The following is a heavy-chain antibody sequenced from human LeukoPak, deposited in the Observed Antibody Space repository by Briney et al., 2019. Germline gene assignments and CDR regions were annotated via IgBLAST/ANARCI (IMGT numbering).Heavy chain of an antibody. CDR3: AKVHCGGDCYYWFDP. Sequence: GSLRLSCAASGFTSSSYAMSWVRQAPGKGLEWVSAISGSGGSTYYADSVKGRFTISRDNSKNTLYLQMNSLRAEDTAVYYCAKVHCGGDCYYWFDPWGQGTLVTVSS. D-gene: IGHD2-21*02. V-gene: IGHV3-23*01. CDR2: ISGSGGST. CDR1: GFTSSSYA. J-gene: IGHJ5*02.